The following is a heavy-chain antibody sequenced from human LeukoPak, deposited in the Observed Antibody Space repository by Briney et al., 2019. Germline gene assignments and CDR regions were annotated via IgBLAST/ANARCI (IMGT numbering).Heavy chain of an antibody. CDR2: ISYDGSNK. Sequence: GGSLRLSCPASGFTFSSYAMHWVRQAPGKGLEWVAVISYDGSNKYYADSVKGRFTISRDNSKNTLYLQMNSLRAEDTAVYYCARGRDDYGDYGEYWGQGTLVTVSS. D-gene: IGHD4-17*01. CDR3: ARGRDDYGDYGEY. CDR1: GFTFSSYA. J-gene: IGHJ4*02. V-gene: IGHV3-30*04.